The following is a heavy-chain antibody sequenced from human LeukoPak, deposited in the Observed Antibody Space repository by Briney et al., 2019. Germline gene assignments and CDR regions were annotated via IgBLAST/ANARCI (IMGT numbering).Heavy chain of an antibody. D-gene: IGHD6-13*01. J-gene: IGHJ4*02. Sequence: ASVKVSCKASGYTFTSYGMNWVRQAPGQGLEWMGWINTNTGNPTYAQGFTGRFVFSLDTSVSTAYLQISSLKAEDTAVYYCAREEGSSWPPYFEYWGQGTLVTVSS. CDR1: GYTFTSYG. CDR2: INTNTGNP. CDR3: AREEGSSWPPYFEY. V-gene: IGHV7-4-1*02.